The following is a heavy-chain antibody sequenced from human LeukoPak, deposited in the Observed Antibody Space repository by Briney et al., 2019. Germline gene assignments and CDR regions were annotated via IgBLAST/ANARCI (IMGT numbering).Heavy chain of an antibody. CDR3: AKSLFTSAHGSGRAFDI. CDR2: ISAGGDIT. Sequence: PGGSLRLSCAASGLTFRTFPMGWVRQAPGKGLEWVSAISAGGDITFYSDSVRGRFTISRDNSKETLYLQMNSLRAEDTALYYCAKSLFTSAHGSGRAFDIWGQGTMVTVSS. J-gene: IGHJ3*02. CDR1: GLTFRTFP. V-gene: IGHV3-23*01. D-gene: IGHD3-10*01.